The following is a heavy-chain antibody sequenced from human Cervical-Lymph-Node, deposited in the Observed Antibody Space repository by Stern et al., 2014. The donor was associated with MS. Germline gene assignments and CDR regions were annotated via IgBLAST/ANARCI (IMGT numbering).Heavy chain of an antibody. CDR3: ARAWHGGTVSTITAFDV. Sequence: VQLVESGAEVKKPGSSVKVSCKASGGTFSSYAISWVRQAPGQGLEWMGGIIPIFVPANIPQKFQGRVTITADKSTSTAYMELNSLTSEDTAIYYCARAWHGGTVSTITAFDVWGQGTMVTVSS. D-gene: IGHD5/OR15-5a*01. CDR1: GGTFSSYA. V-gene: IGHV1-69*06. J-gene: IGHJ3*01. CDR2: IIPIFVPA.